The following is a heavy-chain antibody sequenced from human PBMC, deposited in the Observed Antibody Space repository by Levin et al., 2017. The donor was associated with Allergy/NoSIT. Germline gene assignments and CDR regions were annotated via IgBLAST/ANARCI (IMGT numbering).Heavy chain of an antibody. CDR3: ARSSTVTDDAFDI. J-gene: IGHJ3*02. CDR2: IYYSGST. D-gene: IGHD4-11*01. Sequence: PSETLSLTCTVSGGSISSGGYYWSWIRQHPGKGLEWIGYIYYSGSTYYNPSLKSRVTISVDTSKNQFSLKLSSVTAADTAVYYCARSSTVTDDAFDIWGQGTMVTVSS. CDR1: GGSISSGGYY. V-gene: IGHV4-31*03.